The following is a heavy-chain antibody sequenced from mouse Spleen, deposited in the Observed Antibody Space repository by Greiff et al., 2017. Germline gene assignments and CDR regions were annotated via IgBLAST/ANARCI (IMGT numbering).Heavy chain of an antibody. V-gene: IGHV1-82*01. CDR1: GYAFSSSW. J-gene: IGHJ2*01. CDR3: ARGGTYDYYFDY. Sequence: VQRVESGPELVKPGASVKISCKASGYAFSSSWMNWVKQRPGKGLEWIGRIYPGDGDTNYNGKFKGKATLTADKSSSTAYMQLSSLTSEDSAVYFCARGGTYDYYFDYWGQGTTLTVSS. CDR2: IYPGDGDT. D-gene: IGHD2-4*01.